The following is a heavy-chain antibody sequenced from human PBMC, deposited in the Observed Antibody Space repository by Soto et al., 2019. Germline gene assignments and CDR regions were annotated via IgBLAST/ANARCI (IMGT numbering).Heavy chain of an antibody. CDR2: IMPIFRTP. CDR1: GGTFSTSA. CDR3: AXXKXRXQXGGNYYYMLDV. Sequence: QVQLEQSGAEVKKPGSSVKVSCKASGGTFSTSAISWVRQAPGQGLEWMGGIMPIFRTPDYAQKFQGRVTITADESTSTAYMELSGLRSDDTAVYYCAXXKXRXQXGGNYYYMLDVWGQGTTVTVSS. V-gene: IGHV1-69*13. J-gene: IGHJ6*02.